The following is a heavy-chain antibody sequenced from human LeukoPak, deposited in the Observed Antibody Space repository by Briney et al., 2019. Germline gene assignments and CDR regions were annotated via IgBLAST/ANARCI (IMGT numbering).Heavy chain of an antibody. V-gene: IGHV4-4*07. D-gene: IGHD4-23*01. CDR3: ARVAYGGNTGFPFDY. Sequence: SETLSLTCTVSGGSISFYYWSWIRQPAGKGLEWIGRIYTSGSTNYNPSLKSRVTISVDTSKNQFSLKLSSVTAADTAVYYCARVAYGGNTGFPFDYWGQGTLVTVSS. J-gene: IGHJ4*02. CDR2: IYTSGST. CDR1: GGSISFYY.